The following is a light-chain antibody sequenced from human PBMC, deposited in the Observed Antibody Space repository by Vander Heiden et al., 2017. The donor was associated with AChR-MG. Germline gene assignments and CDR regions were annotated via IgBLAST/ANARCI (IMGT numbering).Light chain of an antibody. CDR1: QGISNY. J-gene: IGKJ3*01. CDR3: QQYDSGLFT. Sequence: DIQMTQSPSSLSASVGDTVTITCRASQGISNYLAWYQQKPGNLPTRLIYSASSFQSGVPSRFISGGSCTDFSLTISSLQPADVATFYCQQYDSGLFTFGPGTKVDIK. V-gene: IGKV1-27*01. CDR2: SAS.